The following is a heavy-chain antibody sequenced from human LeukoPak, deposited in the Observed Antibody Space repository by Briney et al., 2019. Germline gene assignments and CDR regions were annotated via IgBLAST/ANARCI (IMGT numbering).Heavy chain of an antibody. J-gene: IGHJ5*02. CDR3: ARSYDWNYSWFDP. Sequence: GGSLRLSCAASGFTFSSYAMSWVRQAPGKGLEWVSGISGSGGSTFYADSVKGRFTISRDDSKNTLYLQMNSLRAEDTAVYYCARSYDWNYSWFDPWGQGTLVTVSS. CDR2: ISGSGGST. D-gene: IGHD1-7*01. V-gene: IGHV3-23*01. CDR1: GFTFSSYA.